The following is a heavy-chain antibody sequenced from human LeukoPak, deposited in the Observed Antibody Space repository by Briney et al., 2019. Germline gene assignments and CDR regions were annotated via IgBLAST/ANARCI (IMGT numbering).Heavy chain of an antibody. CDR3: ARARPSMWIDY. Sequence: GGSLRLSCAASGFTFSSYSMNWVRQAPGKGLEWVSSISSSSSYIYYADSVKGRFTISRDSSENTLYLQMNSLRPEDTAVYYCARARPSMWIDYWGQGTLVTVSS. V-gene: IGHV3-21*01. CDR1: GFTFSSYS. J-gene: IGHJ4*02. CDR2: ISSSSSYI. D-gene: IGHD5-12*01.